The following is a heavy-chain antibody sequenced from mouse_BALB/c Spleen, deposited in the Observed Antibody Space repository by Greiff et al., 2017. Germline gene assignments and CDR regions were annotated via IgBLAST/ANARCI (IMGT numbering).Heavy chain of an antibody. CDR2: IYPGDGDT. CDR1: GYTFTSYW. J-gene: IGHJ3*01. Sequence: VQLQESGAELARPGASVKLSCKASGYTFTSYWMQWVKQRPGQGLEWIGAIYPGDGDTRYTQKFKGKATLTADKSSSTAYMQLSSLASEDSAVYYCAREGRYDVAYWGQGTLVTVSA. D-gene: IGHD2-14*01. CDR3: AREGRYDVAY. V-gene: IGHV1-87*01.